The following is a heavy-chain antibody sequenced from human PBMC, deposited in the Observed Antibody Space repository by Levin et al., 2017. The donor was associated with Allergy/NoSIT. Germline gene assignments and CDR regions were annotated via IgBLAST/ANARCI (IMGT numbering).Heavy chain of an antibody. CDR1: GFTFGDYA. J-gene: IGHJ4*02. CDR3: TRVAQPGVRAGDDY. CDR2: IRSKAYGGTT. V-gene: IGHV3-49*05. Sequence: KTGGSLRLSCTASGFTFGDYAMSWFRQAPGKGLEWVGFIRSKAYGGTTEYAASVKGRFTISRDDSKSIAYLQMNSLKTEDTAVYYCTRVAQPGVRAGDDYWGQGTLVTVSS. D-gene: IGHD3-10*01.